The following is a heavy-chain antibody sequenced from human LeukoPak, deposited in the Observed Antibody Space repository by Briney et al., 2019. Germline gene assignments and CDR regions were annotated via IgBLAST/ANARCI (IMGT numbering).Heavy chain of an antibody. CDR1: GFTVSSNY. J-gene: IGHJ4*02. V-gene: IGHV3-7*03. CDR3: VRDPGRGGDLDH. D-gene: IGHD2-21*02. Sequence: GGSLRLSCAVSGFTVSSNYMSWVRQAPGKGLEWVAKIKEDGSESYYMDSVEGRFTISRDNAKNSLYLQMNSLRAEDTAVYMCVRDPGRGGDLDHWGQGTLVTVSS. CDR2: IKEDGSES.